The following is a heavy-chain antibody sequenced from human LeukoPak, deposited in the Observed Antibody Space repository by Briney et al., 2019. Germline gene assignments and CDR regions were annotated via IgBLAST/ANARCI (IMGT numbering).Heavy chain of an antibody. Sequence: SVKVSCMASGGTFSSYAISWVRQAPGQGLEWMVRIIPILGIANYAQMFQGRVTITADRSTSTAYMELSSLRSEDTAVYYCARVPTRYYYVCSGYCFWGGFDPWGQGTLVTVSS. J-gene: IGHJ5*02. V-gene: IGHV1-69*04. CDR3: ARVPTRYYYVCSGYCFWGGFDP. CDR1: GGTFSSYA. CDR2: IIPILGIA. D-gene: IGHD3-22*01.